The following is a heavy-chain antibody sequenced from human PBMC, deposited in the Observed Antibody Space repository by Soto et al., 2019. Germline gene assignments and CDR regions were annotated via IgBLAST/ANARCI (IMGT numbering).Heavy chain of an antibody. V-gene: IGHV2-5*02. CDR3: AHSLWRGYKAWFDS. CDR1: GFSLTTSGEG. J-gene: IGHJ5*01. Sequence: QIALKESGPTRVKPTQTLILTCTFSGFSLTTSGEGVGWIRQTPGKALEWLALIYWDDDKRYSPSLTTRLTVNMDTSKNHVVLTMTNMDPRDTGTYYCAHSLWRGYKAWFDSWGQGTLVTVSS. CDR2: IYWDDDK. D-gene: IGHD3-3*01.